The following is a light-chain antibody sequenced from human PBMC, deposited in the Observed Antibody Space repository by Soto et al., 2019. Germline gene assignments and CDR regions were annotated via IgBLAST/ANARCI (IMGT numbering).Light chain of an antibody. CDR3: QQYTDLPRT. CDR1: QSVRSNS. Sequence: EIVLTQSPGTLSLSPGERATLSCSASQSVRSNSLAWFQQKPGQAPRLIIYGASNRETGIRDRFSGSGSGTEFTLTISRLEAEDFAVYYCQQYTDLPRTFGQGTKVDNK. V-gene: IGKV3-20*01. J-gene: IGKJ1*01. CDR2: GAS.